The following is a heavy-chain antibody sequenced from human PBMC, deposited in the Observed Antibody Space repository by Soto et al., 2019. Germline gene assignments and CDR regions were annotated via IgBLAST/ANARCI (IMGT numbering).Heavy chain of an antibody. V-gene: IGHV1-2*02. Sequence: APDKVSCKAPGYPFNGYFMHWMRQAPGQGLEWRGLINPNSGDTHYAQKFQGRVTMTRDTSISTAYMELSRLTPDDTAVYYCARELSFYYDSSGYYQFDCWGQGTLVTVSS. D-gene: IGHD3-22*01. J-gene: IGHJ4*02. CDR3: ARELSFYYDSSGYYQFDC. CDR2: INPNSGDT. CDR1: GYPFNGYF.